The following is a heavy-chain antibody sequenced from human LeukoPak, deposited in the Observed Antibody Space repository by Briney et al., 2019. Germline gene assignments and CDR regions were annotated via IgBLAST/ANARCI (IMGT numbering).Heavy chain of an antibody. J-gene: IGHJ4*02. Sequence: PGGSLRLSCAASGFTFSSYAMSWVRQAPGKGLEWVSAISGSGGSTYYADSVKGRFTISRDNSKNTLYLQVNSLRAEDTAVYYCAKARLLWFGESLDYWGQGTLVTASS. CDR1: GFTFSSYA. V-gene: IGHV3-23*01. CDR3: AKARLLWFGESLDY. D-gene: IGHD3-10*01. CDR2: ISGSGGST.